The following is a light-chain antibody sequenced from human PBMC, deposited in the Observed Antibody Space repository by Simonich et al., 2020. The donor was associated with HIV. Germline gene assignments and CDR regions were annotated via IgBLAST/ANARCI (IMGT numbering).Light chain of an antibody. V-gene: IGKV1-5*03. Sequence: DIQLTQSSSILSASVGDRVTITCRASQSINSWLAWSQQKPGKAPKHLIYKASSLESGVPSRFSGSGSGTEFTLTISSLQPDDFATYYCQQYNSYQYTFGQGTKLEIK. CDR2: KAS. J-gene: IGKJ2*01. CDR1: QSINSW. CDR3: QQYNSYQYT.